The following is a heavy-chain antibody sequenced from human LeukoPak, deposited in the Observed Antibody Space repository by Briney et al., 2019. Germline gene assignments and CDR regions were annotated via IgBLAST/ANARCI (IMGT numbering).Heavy chain of an antibody. CDR1: GFTVSSNY. V-gene: IGHV3-66*01. Sequence: PGGSLRLSCAASGFTVSSNYMSWVRQAPGKGLEWVSVIYSGGSTYYADSVKGRFTISRDNSKNTLYLQMNSLRAEDTAVYYCARDGLKGSAPTHYWGQGTLVTVSS. CDR3: ARDGLKGSAPTHY. J-gene: IGHJ4*02. CDR2: IYSGGST. D-gene: IGHD3-10*01.